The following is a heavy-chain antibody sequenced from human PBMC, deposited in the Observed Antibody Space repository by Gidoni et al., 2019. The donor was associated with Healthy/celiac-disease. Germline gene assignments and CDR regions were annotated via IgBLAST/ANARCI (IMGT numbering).Heavy chain of an antibody. CDR1: GFTFSSYA. J-gene: IGHJ4*02. CDR2: ISGRGGST. D-gene: IGHD6-19*01. CDR3: AKVGGFGYSSGWELRYFDY. Sequence: EVQLLASGGGLVQPGGVLRLPCAAYGFTFSSYAMSWCRQAPGKGLEWVSAISGRGGSTYYADSVKGRFTISRDNSKNTLYLQMNSLRAEDTAVYYCAKVGGFGYSSGWELRYFDYWGQGTLVTVSS. V-gene: IGHV3-23*01.